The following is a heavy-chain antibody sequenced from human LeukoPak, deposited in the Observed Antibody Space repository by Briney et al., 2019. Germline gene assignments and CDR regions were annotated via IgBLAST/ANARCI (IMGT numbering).Heavy chain of an antibody. J-gene: IGHJ3*02. Sequence: QPGGSLRLSCAASGFTFSDYYMSWIRQAPGKGLEWVSAISGSGGSTYYADSVKGRFTISRDNSKNTLYLQMNSLRAEDTAVYYCAKDSIVYCSSTSCYENAFDIWGQGTMVTVSS. CDR2: ISGSGGST. CDR3: AKDSIVYCSSTSCYENAFDI. D-gene: IGHD2-2*01. V-gene: IGHV3-23*01. CDR1: GFTFSDYY.